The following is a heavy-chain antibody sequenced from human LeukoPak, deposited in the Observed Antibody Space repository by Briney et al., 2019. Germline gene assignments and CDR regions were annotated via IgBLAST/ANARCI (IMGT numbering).Heavy chain of an antibody. CDR3: AQPDF. V-gene: IGHV3-30*02. CDR1: GITFGSSG. Sequence: HAGGSLRLSCVASGITFGSSGMHWVRQAPGKGLEWLAFIRFDGSTKYYADSVKVRFTVSRDNSKSTLYLQMNSLRAEDTAVYYCAQPDFWGQGTLVTVSS. J-gene: IGHJ4*02. CDR2: IRFDGSTK.